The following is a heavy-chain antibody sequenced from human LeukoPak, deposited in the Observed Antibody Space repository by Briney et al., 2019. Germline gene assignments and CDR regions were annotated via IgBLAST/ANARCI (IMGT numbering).Heavy chain of an antibody. D-gene: IGHD5-24*01. J-gene: IGHJ2*01. CDR1: GYTFTSYG. CDR2: INPSGGST. Sequence: GASVKVSCKASGYTFTSYGISWVRQAPGQGLEWMGIINPSGGSTSYAQKFQGRVTMTRDTSTSTVYMELSSLRSEDTAVYYCARDDLESDFDLWGRGTLVTVSS. CDR3: ARDDLESDFDL. V-gene: IGHV1-46*01.